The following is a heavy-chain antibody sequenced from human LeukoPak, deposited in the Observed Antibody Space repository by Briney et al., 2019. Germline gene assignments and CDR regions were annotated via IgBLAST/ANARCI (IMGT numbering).Heavy chain of an antibody. CDR2: IYYSGST. Sequence: SETLSLTCAVSGYSISSGYYWGWIRQPPGKGLEWIGSIYYSGSTYYNPSLKSRVTISVDTSKNQFSLKLSSVTAADTAVYYCARLVRDYGDYGGYFDYWGQGTLVTVSS. D-gene: IGHD4-17*01. CDR1: GYSISSGYY. V-gene: IGHV4-38-2*01. J-gene: IGHJ4*02. CDR3: ARLVRDYGDYGGYFDY.